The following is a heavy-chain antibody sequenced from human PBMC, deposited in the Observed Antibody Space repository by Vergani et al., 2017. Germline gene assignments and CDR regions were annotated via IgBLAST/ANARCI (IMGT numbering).Heavy chain of an antibody. Sequence: QLQLQESGPGLLKPSETLSLTCSVSGTSISGSCYYWGWIRQPPGKGLEWIGSIFYTWTSYYNPSLESRATTSVDTSKNRFHLKLKSVTAADTAVYYCERQLWGGGGYRFDYWREPALVTL. V-gene: IGHV4-39*01. CDR1: GTSISGSCYY. J-gene: IGHJ4*02. CDR2: IFYTWTS. D-gene: IGHD5-18*01. CDR3: ERQLWGGGGYRFDY.